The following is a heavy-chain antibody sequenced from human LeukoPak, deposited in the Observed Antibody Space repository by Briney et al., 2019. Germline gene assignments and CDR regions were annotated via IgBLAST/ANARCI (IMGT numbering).Heavy chain of an antibody. Sequence: SETLSLTCTVSGGSISSYYWSWIRQPAGKGLQWIGRIYNSGSTNYNPSLKSRVTMSIDTSKNQFSLKLNSVTAADTAVYYCARLVWNYYGMDVWGQGTTVTVSS. J-gene: IGHJ6*02. CDR3: ARLVWNYYGMDV. CDR2: IYNSGST. CDR1: GGSISSYY. D-gene: IGHD2-8*01. V-gene: IGHV4-4*07.